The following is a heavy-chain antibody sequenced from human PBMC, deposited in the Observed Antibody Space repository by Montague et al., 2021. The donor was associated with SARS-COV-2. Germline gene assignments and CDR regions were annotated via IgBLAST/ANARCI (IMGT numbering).Heavy chain of an antibody. Sequence: SETLSLTCTVSGGSISSSAYYWGWIRQPPGKGLEWIGSTYSTVNTYYNPSLKSRVTISVDASKNQFSLTLSSVSAADTAVYYCARQTTLLRGMAPPDVWGQGTTVTVSS. CDR1: GGSISSSAYY. D-gene: IGHD3-10*01. CDR2: TYSTVNT. V-gene: IGHV4-39*01. CDR3: ARQTTLLRGMAPPDV. J-gene: IGHJ6*02.